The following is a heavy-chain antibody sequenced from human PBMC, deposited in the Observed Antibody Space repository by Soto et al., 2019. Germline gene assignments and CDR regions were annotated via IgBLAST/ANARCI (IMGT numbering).Heavy chain of an antibody. Sequence: QVQLVQSGAEVKKPGASVKVSCKASGYTFTSYAMHWVRQAPGQRLEWMGWINAGNGNTKYSQKCQGRVTITRDTSASTAYMELSSLRSEDTAVYYCASTSGYYVYDYWGQGTLVTVSS. CDR3: ASTSGYYVYDY. CDR1: GYTFTSYA. J-gene: IGHJ4*02. CDR2: INAGNGNT. V-gene: IGHV1-3*01. D-gene: IGHD3-22*01.